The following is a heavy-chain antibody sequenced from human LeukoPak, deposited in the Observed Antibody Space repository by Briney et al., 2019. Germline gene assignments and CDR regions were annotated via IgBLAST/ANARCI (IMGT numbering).Heavy chain of an antibody. V-gene: IGHV5-51*01. Sequence: GESLKISCKGSGYSFTSYWIGWVRQMPGKGLEWMGIIYPGDSDTRYSPSFQGQVTISADKSISTAYLQWSSLKASDTAMYYCASREPYSGSRGGAFDIWGQGTMVTVSS. D-gene: IGHD1-26*01. CDR2: IYPGDSDT. J-gene: IGHJ3*02. CDR3: ASREPYSGSRGGAFDI. CDR1: GYSFTSYW.